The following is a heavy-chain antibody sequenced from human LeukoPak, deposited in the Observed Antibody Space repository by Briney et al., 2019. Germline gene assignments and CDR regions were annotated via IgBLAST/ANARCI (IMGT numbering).Heavy chain of an antibody. D-gene: IGHD3-9*01. CDR2: IKQDGSEK. CDR3: SKHMTSYDILTGYSSSIDY. CDR1: GFTFSSYW. V-gene: IGHV3-7*01. Sequence: GGSLRLSCAASGFTFSSYWMSWVRQAPGNGLKWVANIKQDGSEKYYVDSVKGRFTISRDNAKNSLYLQMNSLRAEDTAVYFFSKHMTSYDILTGYSSSIDYWGQGTLVTVSS. J-gene: IGHJ4*02.